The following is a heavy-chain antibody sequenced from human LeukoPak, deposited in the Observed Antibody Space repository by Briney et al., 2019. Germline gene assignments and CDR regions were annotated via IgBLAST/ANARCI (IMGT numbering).Heavy chain of an antibody. CDR2: IYTSVST. V-gene: IGHV4-4*07. J-gene: IGHJ4*02. CDR1: GGSISRYY. CDR3: ARGYSSGWNYYFDY. D-gene: IGHD6-19*01. Sequence: SETLSLTCTVSGGSISRYYWSWIRQPAGTGLEWIGRIYTSVSTNYNPSLKSRVTMSVDTSKNQFSLKLSSGTAADTAVYYWARGYSSGWNYYFDYWGQGTLVTVSS.